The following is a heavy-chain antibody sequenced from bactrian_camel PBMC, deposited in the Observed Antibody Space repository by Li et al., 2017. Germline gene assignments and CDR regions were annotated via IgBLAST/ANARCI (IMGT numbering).Heavy chain of an antibody. Sequence: HVQLVESGGGTVQAGGSLTLSCTASGVAYCSYDMNWYRQVPGKEREFVSGIDTDGSIRYADSVKGRFTISRHNAKNTMALQMNSLTPEDTAMYYCAPPSDYGLGGWGQGTQVTVS. V-gene: IGHV3S55*01. D-gene: IGHD4*01. CDR1: GVAYCSYD. J-gene: IGHJ4*01. CDR2: IDTDGSI. CDR3: APPSDYGLGG.